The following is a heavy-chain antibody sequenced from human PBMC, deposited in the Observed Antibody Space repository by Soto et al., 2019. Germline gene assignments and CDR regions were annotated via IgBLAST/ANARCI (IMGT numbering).Heavy chain of an antibody. CDR1: GFTFTTYG. V-gene: IGHV3-33*01. J-gene: IGHJ4*01. CDR2: IWNDESKK. Sequence: PGGSLRLSCVASGFTFTTYGMHWVRQIPGKGLEWVAVIWNDESKKYYADSVKGRFTISRDNSKNTLYLQMNSLTAEDTAMYYCARDFKGYTYGFGAYWGQGTLVTVSS. D-gene: IGHD5-18*01. CDR3: ARDFKGYTYGFGAY.